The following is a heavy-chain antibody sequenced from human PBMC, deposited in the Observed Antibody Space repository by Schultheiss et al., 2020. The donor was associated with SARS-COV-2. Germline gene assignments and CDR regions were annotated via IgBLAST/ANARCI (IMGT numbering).Heavy chain of an antibody. V-gene: IGHV4-59*12. J-gene: IGHJ5*02. Sequence: SETLSLTCTVSGGSISSYYWSWIRQPPGKGLEWIGYIYNSGSTNYNPSLKSRVTISVDTSKNQFSLKLSSVTAADTAVYYCAKGSEGRITIFGVVITHNWFDPWGQGTLVTVSS. D-gene: IGHD3-3*01. CDR1: GGSISSYY. CDR2: IYNSGST. CDR3: AKGSEGRITIFGVVITHNWFDP.